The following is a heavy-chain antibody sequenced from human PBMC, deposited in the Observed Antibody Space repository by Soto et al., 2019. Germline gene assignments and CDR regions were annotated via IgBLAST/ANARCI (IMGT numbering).Heavy chain of an antibody. CDR3: AKYVRGVIHPRHY. CDR2: ISGSGGST. D-gene: IGHD3-10*02. CDR1: GFTFSSYA. Sequence: GGSLXLSCAASGFTFSSYAMSWVRQAPGKGLEWVSAISGSGGSTYYADSVKGRFTISRDNSKNTLYLQMNSLRAEDTAVYYCAKYVRGVIHPRHYWGQGTLVTVSS. V-gene: IGHV3-23*01. J-gene: IGHJ4*02.